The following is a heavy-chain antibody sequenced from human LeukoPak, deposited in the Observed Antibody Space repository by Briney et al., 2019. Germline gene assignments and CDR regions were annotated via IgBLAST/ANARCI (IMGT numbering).Heavy chain of an antibody. CDR1: GFTFSSYS. Sequence: GGSLRLSCAASGFTFSSYSMNWVRQAPGKGLEWVSSISSSSSYIYYADSVKGRFTISRDNAKNSLYLQMHSLRAEDTAVYYCAKESLRVVPSATFDYWGQGTLVTVSS. V-gene: IGHV3-21*04. D-gene: IGHD2-2*01. CDR3: AKESLRVVPSATFDY. J-gene: IGHJ4*02. CDR2: ISSSSSYI.